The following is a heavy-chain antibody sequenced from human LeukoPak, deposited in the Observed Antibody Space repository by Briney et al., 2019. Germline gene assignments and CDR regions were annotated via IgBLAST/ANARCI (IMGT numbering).Heavy chain of an antibody. V-gene: IGHV3-21*01. J-gene: IGHJ4*02. CDR3: ARGEMATILPFDY. CDR1: GFTFSSYS. Sequence: PGGSLRLSCAASGFTFSSYSMNWVRQAPGKGLEWVSSISSSSSYIYYADSVKGRFTISRDNAKNSLYLRMNSLRAEDTAVYYCARGEMATILPFDYWGQGTLVTVSS. CDR2: ISSSSSYI. D-gene: IGHD5-24*01.